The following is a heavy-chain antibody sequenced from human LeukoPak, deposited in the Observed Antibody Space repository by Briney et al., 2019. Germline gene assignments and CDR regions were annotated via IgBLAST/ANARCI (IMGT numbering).Heavy chain of an antibody. D-gene: IGHD6-13*01. Sequence: GGSLRLSCAASGFAFSASAMHWVRQASGKGVEWVGRIRTKPNSYATAYAASVKGRFTISRDDSKNTAYLQMNSLKTEDTAVYYCTRSLSSSSDYWGQGTLVTVSS. J-gene: IGHJ4*02. V-gene: IGHV3-73*01. CDR3: TRSLSSSSDY. CDR2: IRTKPNSYAT. CDR1: GFAFSASA.